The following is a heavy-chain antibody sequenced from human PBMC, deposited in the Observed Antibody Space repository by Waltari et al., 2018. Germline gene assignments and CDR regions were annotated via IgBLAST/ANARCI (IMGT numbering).Heavy chain of an antibody. CDR1: GYTFTGYY. V-gene: IGHV1-2*06. Sequence: QVQLVQSGAEVKKPGASVQVSCKASGYTFTGYYMHWVRPAPGQGLEWMGRINPNSGGTNYAQKFQGRVTMTRDTSISTAYMELSRLRSDDTAVYYCALTFYDSSGYYYVSGPWGQGTLVTVSS. CDR2: INPNSGGT. D-gene: IGHD3-22*01. J-gene: IGHJ4*02. CDR3: ALTFYDSSGYYYVSGP.